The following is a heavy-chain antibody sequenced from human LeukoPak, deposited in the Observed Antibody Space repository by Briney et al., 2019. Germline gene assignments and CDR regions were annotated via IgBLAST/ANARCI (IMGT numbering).Heavy chain of an antibody. Sequence: PGGSLRLSCASSGFIFSNYGMQWVHQAPGKGLEWVTFIRFDGSNKFYADSVKGRFTISRDNPKNTLYLQMNSLRADDTAVYYCAKDFATTGRYPHGSASTWGQGTLVTVSS. D-gene: IGHD3-10*01. V-gene: IGHV3-30*02. J-gene: IGHJ4*02. CDR1: GFIFSNYG. CDR3: AKDFATTGRYPHGSAST. CDR2: IRFDGSNK.